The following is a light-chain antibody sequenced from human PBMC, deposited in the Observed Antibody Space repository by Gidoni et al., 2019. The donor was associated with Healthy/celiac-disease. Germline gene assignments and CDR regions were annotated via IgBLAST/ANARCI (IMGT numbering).Light chain of an antibody. V-gene: IGKV1-39*01. CDR1: QRISSY. Sequence: DIQMSHCPSYRSASVGDRVTITGRASQRISSYLNWYQQKPGKAPKLLIYAASSLPSGVPSRFSGRGSGTDFTLTISSLQAEDVATYECKQSDSMRWTFGQGTKVEIK. CDR3: KQSDSMRWT. CDR2: AAS. J-gene: IGKJ1*01.